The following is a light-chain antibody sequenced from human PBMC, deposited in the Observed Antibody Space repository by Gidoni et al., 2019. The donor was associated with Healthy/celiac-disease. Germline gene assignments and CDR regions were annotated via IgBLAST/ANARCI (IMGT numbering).Light chain of an antibody. CDR1: KLGDKY. CDR2: QAS. CDR3: QAWDSSTVV. V-gene: IGLV3-1*01. J-gene: IGLJ2*01. Sequence: SYELTQPPSVSVPPGQTASVTGAGDKLGDKYACWYQQKPGQSPVLVIYQASKRPSGIPERFSGSNSGNTATLTISGTQAMDEADYYCQAWDSSTVVFGGGTKLTVL.